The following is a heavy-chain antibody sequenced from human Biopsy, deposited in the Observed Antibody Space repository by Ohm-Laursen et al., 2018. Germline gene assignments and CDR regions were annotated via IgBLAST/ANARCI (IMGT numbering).Heavy chain of an antibody. D-gene: IGHD2-15*01. CDR1: GFPFSDYY. Sequence: SLRLSCTASGFPFSDYYMRWIRQAPGKGLEWVSVLSGSGGTTYYADSVKGRFTISRDNSKNTLYLQMNSLTAEDTAVYYCAKTFHGSSFLYDYWGQGTLVTVSS. V-gene: IGHV3-23*01. J-gene: IGHJ4*02. CDR2: LSGSGGTT. CDR3: AKTFHGSSFLYDY.